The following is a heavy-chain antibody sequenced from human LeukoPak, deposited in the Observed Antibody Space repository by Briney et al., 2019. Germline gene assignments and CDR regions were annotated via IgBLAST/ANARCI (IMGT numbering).Heavy chain of an antibody. CDR2: IYYSGST. J-gene: IGHJ4*02. Sequence: SETLSLTCTVSGGSISSSSYYWGWIRQPPGKGLEWIGSIYYSGSTYYNPSLKSRVTISVDTSKNQFSLKLSSVTAADTAVYYCARGNQYSSGWYPDYWGQGTLVTVSS. D-gene: IGHD6-19*01. CDR1: GGSISSSSYY. CDR3: ARGNQYSSGWYPDY. V-gene: IGHV4-39*07.